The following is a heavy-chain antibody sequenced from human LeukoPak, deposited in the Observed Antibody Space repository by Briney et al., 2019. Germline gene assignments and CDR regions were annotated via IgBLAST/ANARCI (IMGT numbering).Heavy chain of an antibody. CDR3: ARDPGYSSSWYGLYYFDY. J-gene: IGHJ4*02. Sequence: SVKVSCKASGGTFSSYAISWVRQAPGQGLEWMGGIIPIFGTANYAQKFQGRVTIAADESTSTAYMELSSLRSEDTAVYYCARDPGYSSSWYGLYYFDYWGQGTLVTVSS. V-gene: IGHV1-69*13. CDR2: IIPIFGTA. D-gene: IGHD6-13*01. CDR1: GGTFSSYA.